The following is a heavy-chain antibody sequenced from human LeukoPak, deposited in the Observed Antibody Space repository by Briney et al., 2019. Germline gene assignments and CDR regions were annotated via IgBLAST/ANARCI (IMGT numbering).Heavy chain of an antibody. CDR1: GGSISSYY. CDR3: ARASGWYFFDY. D-gene: IGHD6-19*01. Sequence: PSETLSLTCTVSGGSISSYYWSWIRRPPGRGLEWIGYIYYSGSTNYNPSLKSRVTISVDTSKNQFSLKLSSVTAADTAVYYCARASGWYFFDYWGQGTLVTVSS. J-gene: IGHJ4*02. V-gene: IGHV4-59*01. CDR2: IYYSGST.